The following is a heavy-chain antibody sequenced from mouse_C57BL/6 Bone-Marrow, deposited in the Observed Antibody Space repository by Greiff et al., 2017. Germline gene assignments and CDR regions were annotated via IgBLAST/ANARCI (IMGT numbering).Heavy chain of an antibody. Sequence: QVQLQQSGAELAKPGASVKLSCKASGYTFTSYWMHWVKQRPGQGLEWIGYINPSSGYTKYNQKFKDKATLTADKSSSTAYMQLSSLTSEDSAVYYCAAMVTTLYYYAMDYWGQGTSVTVSS. CDR2: INPSSGYT. CDR3: AAMVTTLYYYAMDY. V-gene: IGHV1-7*01. J-gene: IGHJ4*01. CDR1: GYTFTSYW. D-gene: IGHD2-2*01.